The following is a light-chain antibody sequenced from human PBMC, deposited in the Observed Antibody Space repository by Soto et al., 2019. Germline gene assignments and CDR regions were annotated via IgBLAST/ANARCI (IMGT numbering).Light chain of an antibody. V-gene: IGLV1-40*01. Sequence: QSVLAQPPSVSGAPGQRVTISCTGSSSNFGSGYDVQWYQQLPGRAPKFLISGNNDRPSGLPDRFSASKSGTSASLAITGLRAEDEADYYCQTYDTSLSAYVFGTGTKVTVL. J-gene: IGLJ1*01. CDR2: GNN. CDR1: SSNFGSGYD. CDR3: QTYDTSLSAYV.